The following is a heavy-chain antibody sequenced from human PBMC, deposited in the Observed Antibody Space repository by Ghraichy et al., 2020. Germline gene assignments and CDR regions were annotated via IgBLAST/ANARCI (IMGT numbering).Heavy chain of an antibody. D-gene: IGHD3-3*01. J-gene: IGHJ4*02. Sequence: GESLNISCAASGFTVSSNYMSWVRQAPGKGLEWVSVIYSGGSTYYADSVKGRFTISRDNSKNTLYLQMNSLRAEDTAVYYCARDTTIFGVVTDYWGQGTLVTVSS. CDR3: ARDTTIFGVVTDY. CDR2: IYSGGST. V-gene: IGHV3-66*01. CDR1: GFTVSSNY.